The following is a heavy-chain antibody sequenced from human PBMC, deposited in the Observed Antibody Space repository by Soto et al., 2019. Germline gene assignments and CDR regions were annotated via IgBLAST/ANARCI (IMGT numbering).Heavy chain of an antibody. D-gene: IGHD3-22*01. CDR3: ARDRLPMVVVVMGWFDP. CDR1: GFSFRDYY. Sequence: LRLSCAASGFSFRDYYMSWIRQAPGKGLEWISYISGSGNTIYYADSVKGRFIISRDNAKNSLFLQMNSLRADDTAVYYCARDRLPMVVVVMGWFDPWGQGTLVTVSS. CDR2: ISGSGNTI. V-gene: IGHV3-11*01. J-gene: IGHJ5*02.